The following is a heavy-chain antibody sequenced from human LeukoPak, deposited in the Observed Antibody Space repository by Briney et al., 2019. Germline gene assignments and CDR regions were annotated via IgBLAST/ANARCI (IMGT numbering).Heavy chain of an antibody. D-gene: IGHD5-18*01. CDR3: ARGRNSYGDLDAFDI. V-gene: IGHV4-4*07. J-gene: IGHJ3*02. CDR2: IYTSGST. CDR1: GGSISSYY. Sequence: SETLSLTCTVSGGSISSYYWSWLRQPAGKGLEWGGRIYTSGSTNYNPSLKSRVTMSVDTSKNQFSLKLSSVTAADTAVYYCARGRNSYGDLDAFDIWGQGTMVTVSS.